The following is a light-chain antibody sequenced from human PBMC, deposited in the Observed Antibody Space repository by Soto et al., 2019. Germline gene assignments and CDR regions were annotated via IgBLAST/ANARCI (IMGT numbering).Light chain of an antibody. V-gene: IGKV3-15*01. CDR1: KSVSIN. Sequence: EIVMPQSPATLSVSPGERATLSCRASKSVSINLAWYQQKPGQAPRLLIYGASTRATGIPARFSGSGSGTEFTLTISSLQSEDFAVYYCQHYNNWPPWTFGQGTKVEIK. CDR3: QHYNNWPPWT. J-gene: IGKJ1*01. CDR2: GAS.